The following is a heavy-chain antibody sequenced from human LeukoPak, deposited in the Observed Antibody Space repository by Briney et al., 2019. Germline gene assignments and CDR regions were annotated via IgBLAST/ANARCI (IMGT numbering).Heavy chain of an antibody. J-gene: IGHJ4*02. CDR3: ARDLLNEGNHLDY. CDR2: IYYSGST. Sequence: PSETLSLTCTVSGGSISSGDYYWSWIRQPPGKGLEWIGYIYYSGSTYYNPSLKSRVTISVDTSKNQFSLKLSSVTAADTAVYYCARDLLNEGNHLDYWGQGTLVTVSS. D-gene: IGHD4-23*01. CDR1: GGSISSGDYY. V-gene: IGHV4-30-4*01.